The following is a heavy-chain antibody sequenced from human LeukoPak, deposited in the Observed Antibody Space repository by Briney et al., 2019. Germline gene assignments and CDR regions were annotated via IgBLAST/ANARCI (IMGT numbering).Heavy chain of an antibody. CDR2: ISSNGGIT. J-gene: IGHJ4*02. Sequence: GGSLRLSCSVSGFTFSSYAMHWVRQAPGKGLESVSAISSNGGITYYADSVKGRFTISRDNSKNTLYLQMSSLRAEDTAVYYCVRACSGWFTFDYWGQGTLVTVSS. V-gene: IGHV3-64D*06. D-gene: IGHD6-19*01. CDR1: GFTFSSYA. CDR3: VRACSGWFTFDY.